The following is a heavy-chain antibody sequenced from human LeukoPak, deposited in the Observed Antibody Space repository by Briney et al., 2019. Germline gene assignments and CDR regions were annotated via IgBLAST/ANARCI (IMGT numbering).Heavy chain of an antibody. CDR1: GYTFTNYG. Sequence: SVKVSCKASGYTFTNYGFSWVRQAPGQGLEWMGGIIPVFGTANYAQNFQGRVTITADESTSTAYMELSSLRSEDTAMYYCAREGWLQFRYFDYWGQGTLVTVSS. CDR2: IIPVFGTA. CDR3: AREGWLQFRYFDY. V-gene: IGHV1-69*13. D-gene: IGHD5-24*01. J-gene: IGHJ4*02.